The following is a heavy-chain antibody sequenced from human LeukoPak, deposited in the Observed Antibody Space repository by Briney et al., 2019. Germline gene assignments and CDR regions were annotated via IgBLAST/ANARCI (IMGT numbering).Heavy chain of an antibody. Sequence: PGGSLRLSCAASGFTFSSYSMNWVRQAPGKGLEWVSSISSSSSYIYYADSVKGRFTISRDNAKNSLYLQMNSLRAEDTAVYYCAREYSSSSLDMAWFDPWGQGTLVTVSS. V-gene: IGHV3-21*01. CDR2: ISSSSSYI. CDR1: GFTFSSYS. D-gene: IGHD6-6*01. J-gene: IGHJ5*02. CDR3: AREYSSSSLDMAWFDP.